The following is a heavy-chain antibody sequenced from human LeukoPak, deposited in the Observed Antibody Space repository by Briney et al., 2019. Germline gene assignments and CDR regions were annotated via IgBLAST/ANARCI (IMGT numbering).Heavy chain of an antibody. D-gene: IGHD6-6*01. CDR2: INPSGGST. CDR1: GYTFTSYY. CDR3: ARVIAALPGYYYGMDV. Sequence: ASVKVSCKASGYTFTSYYMHWVRQAPGQGLEWMGIINPSGGSTSYAQKFQGRVTMTRDTSTSTVYMELSSLRSEDTAVYYCARVIAALPGYYYGMDVWGQGTTVTVSS. V-gene: IGHV1-46*01. J-gene: IGHJ6*02.